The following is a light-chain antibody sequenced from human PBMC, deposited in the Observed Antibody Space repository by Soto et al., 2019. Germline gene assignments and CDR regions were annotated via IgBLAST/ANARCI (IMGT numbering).Light chain of an antibody. Sequence: DIQMTQSPSSLSASVGDRVTITCRASPGISNYLAWFQQQPGKAPKSLIYAASTLQSGVPSRFSGSGSGKDFTLTISSLQPEDFATYFCQHYNFYPLTFGQGTKVEFK. V-gene: IGKV1-16*01. CDR2: AAS. CDR1: PGISNY. CDR3: QHYNFYPLT. J-gene: IGKJ1*01.